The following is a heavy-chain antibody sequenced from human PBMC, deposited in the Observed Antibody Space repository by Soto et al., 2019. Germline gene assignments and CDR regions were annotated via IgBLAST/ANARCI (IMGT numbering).Heavy chain of an antibody. V-gene: IGHV4-38-2*01. CDR2: IYHSGST. D-gene: IGHD3-16*01. CDR1: GYSISSGYY. J-gene: IGHJ4*02. CDR3: EGGIKISLSNDY. Sequence: SETLSLTCAVSGYSISSGYYWGWIRQPPGKGLEWIGIIYHSGSTNYNPSLMSRVTISLDTSKNQFSLKLTSVTAADTAVYYCEGGIKISLSNDYWGQGTLVTVSS.